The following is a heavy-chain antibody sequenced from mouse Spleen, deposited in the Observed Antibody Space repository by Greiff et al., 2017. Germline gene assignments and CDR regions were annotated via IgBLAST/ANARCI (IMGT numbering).Heavy chain of an antibody. CDR1: GFSLTSYG. Sequence: VQLKESGPGLVAPSQSLSITCTVSGFSLTSYGVHWVRQPPGKGLEWLVVIWSDGSTTYNSALKSRLSISKDNSKSQVFLKMNSLQTDDTAMYYCARSGNYPYYAMDYWGQGTSVTVSS. CDR3: ARSGNYPYYAMDY. D-gene: IGHD2-1*01. J-gene: IGHJ4*01. CDR2: IWSDGST. V-gene: IGHV2-6*02.